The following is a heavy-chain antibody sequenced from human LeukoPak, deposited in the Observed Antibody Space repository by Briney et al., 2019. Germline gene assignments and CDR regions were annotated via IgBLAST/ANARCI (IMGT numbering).Heavy chain of an antibody. CDR2: IVSKADGGAI. D-gene: IGHD2-8*01. CDR1: GFAFNYAW. J-gene: IGHJ5*02. CDR3: TTLYRFDP. V-gene: IGHV3-15*04. Sequence: NPGGSLRLSCAASGFAFNYAWMSWVSQAPGKGLEWVGRIVSKADGGAIDYAANVKGRFTISRDDSKDTLYLQMNSLKTEDTAVYYCTTLYRFDPWGQGTLVTVSS.